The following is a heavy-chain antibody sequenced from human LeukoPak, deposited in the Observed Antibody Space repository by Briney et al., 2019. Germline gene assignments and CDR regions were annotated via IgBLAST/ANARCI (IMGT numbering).Heavy chain of an antibody. D-gene: IGHD2-2*01. CDR3: VRESLVVFPYWFDP. CDR2: IYSSGST. J-gene: IGHJ5*02. Sequence: KPSETLSLTCTVSGGSISTYHWSWIRQPAGKGLEWIGRIYSSGSTNYNPSLESRVTMSVDTSQNQFSLKLSSVTAADTAVYYCVRESLVVFPYWFDPWGQGTLVTVSS. V-gene: IGHV4-4*07. CDR1: GGSISTYH.